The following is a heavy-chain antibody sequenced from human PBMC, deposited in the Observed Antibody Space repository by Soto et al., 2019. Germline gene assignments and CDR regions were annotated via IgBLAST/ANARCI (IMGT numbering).Heavy chain of an antibody. CDR2: IKQDGSEK. D-gene: IGHD4-4*01. CDR3: ARDLSRYSNYPYNWFDP. CDR1: GFTFSSYW. Sequence: GGSLRLSCAASGFTFSSYWMSWVRQAPGKGLEWVANIKQDGSEKYYVDSVKGRFTISRDNAKNSLYLQMNSLRAEDTAVYYCARDLSRYSNYPYNWFDPWGQGTLLTVSS. V-gene: IGHV3-7*05. J-gene: IGHJ5*02.